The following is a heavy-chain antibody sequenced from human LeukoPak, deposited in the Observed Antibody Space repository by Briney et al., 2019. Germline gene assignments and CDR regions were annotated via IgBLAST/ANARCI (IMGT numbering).Heavy chain of an antibody. CDR1: GFTFSSYA. CDR2: ISGSGGST. J-gene: IGHJ4*02. CDR3: AKRGTAMVTSRYYFDY. V-gene: IGHV3-23*01. Sequence: PGGSLRLSCAASGFTFSSYAMSWVRQAPGKGLEWVSAISGSGGSTYYADSAKGRFTISRDNSKNTLYLQMNSLRAEDTAVYYCAKRGTAMVTSRYYFDYWGQGTLVTVSS. D-gene: IGHD5-18*01.